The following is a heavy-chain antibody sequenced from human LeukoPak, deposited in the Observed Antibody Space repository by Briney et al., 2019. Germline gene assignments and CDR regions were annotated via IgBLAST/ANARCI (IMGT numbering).Heavy chain of an antibody. J-gene: IGHJ4*02. CDR3: AKIQMQEWVDY. V-gene: IGHV3-23*01. CDR2: ISGRGGST. D-gene: IGHD3-3*01. Sequence: PGGSLRLSCAAWGVTLSSYAMRWVRQARGEGLEGVSAISGRGGSTYYADSVKGRFTISRDNSKHTLYLQMNSLRAEDTAVYYCAKIQMQEWVDYWGQGTLVTVSS. CDR1: GVTLSSYA.